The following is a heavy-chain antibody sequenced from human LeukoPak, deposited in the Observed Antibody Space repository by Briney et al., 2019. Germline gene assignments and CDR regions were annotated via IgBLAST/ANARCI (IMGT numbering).Heavy chain of an antibody. CDR1: GFTFSSYA. CDR3: ARANPGLN. Sequence: GGSLRLSCAASGFTFSSYAMHWVRQAPGKGLEWVAVISYDGSNKYYADSVKGRFTISRDNAKNSLYLQMNSLRAEDTAVYYCARANPGLNWGQGTLVTVSP. J-gene: IGHJ4*02. CDR2: ISYDGSNK. D-gene: IGHD1-14*01. V-gene: IGHV3-30-3*01.